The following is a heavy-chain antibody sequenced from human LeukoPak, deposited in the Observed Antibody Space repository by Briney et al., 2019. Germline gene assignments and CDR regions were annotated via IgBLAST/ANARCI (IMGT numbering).Heavy chain of an antibody. CDR2: FRGSGGST. V-gene: IGHV3-23*01. Sequence: GGSLRLSCVASGFTFSNYAMSWVRQAPGKGLEWVSVFRGSGGSTDYADSVKGRFTISTNTFKNTLYLEMNSLRVEDTAVYYCAGRIAVAGTLQYWGQGTLVTVSS. D-gene: IGHD6-19*01. CDR3: AGRIAVAGTLQY. J-gene: IGHJ4*02. CDR1: GFTFSNYA.